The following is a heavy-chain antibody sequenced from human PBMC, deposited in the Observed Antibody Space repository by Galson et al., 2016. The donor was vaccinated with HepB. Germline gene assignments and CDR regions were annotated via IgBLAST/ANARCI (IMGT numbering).Heavy chain of an antibody. CDR2: IYSGGRT. D-gene: IGHD2-21*02. CDR1: GFAVNSDY. CDR3: ARGPTVTFYGGPTWFDL. V-gene: IGHV3-53*01. J-gene: IGHJ5*02. Sequence: SLRLSCAVSGFAVNSDYMNWIRQAPGKGLEWISVIYSGGRTTYGDSVKGRFTISRDGSKNTLSLQMNSLRAEDTAVYYCARGPTVTFYGGPTWFDLWGQGTVVTVSS.